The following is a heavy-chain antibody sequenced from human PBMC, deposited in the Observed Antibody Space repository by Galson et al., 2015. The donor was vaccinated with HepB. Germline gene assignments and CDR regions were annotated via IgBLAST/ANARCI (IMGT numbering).Heavy chain of an antibody. J-gene: IGHJ4*02. CDR3: AKDKSKTGRVFDY. CDR1: GFNFTDYA. CDR2: ISASGSTT. Sequence: SLRLSCAASGFNFTDYAMSWVRQAPGKGLEWVSGISASGSTTHYGDSVKGRFTISRDTSKNTLSLHMNSLRAEDTAVYYCAKDKSKTGRVFDYWGQGTLVTVSS. V-gene: IGHV3-23*01. D-gene: IGHD1-1*01.